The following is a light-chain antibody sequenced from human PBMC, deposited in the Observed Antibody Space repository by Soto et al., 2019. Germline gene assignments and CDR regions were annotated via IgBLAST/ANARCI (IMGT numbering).Light chain of an antibody. CDR2: KAS. CDR3: QQYHSLPYT. CDR1: QSISSW. J-gene: IGKJ2*01. V-gene: IGKV1-5*03. Sequence: DIPMTQSPSTLFASVGDRVTITCRASQSISSWLAWYQQKPGKAPKLLIYKASSLESGVPLRFSGSGSGTEFTLTISSLQPDDFATYHCQQYHSLPYTFGQGTKLEI.